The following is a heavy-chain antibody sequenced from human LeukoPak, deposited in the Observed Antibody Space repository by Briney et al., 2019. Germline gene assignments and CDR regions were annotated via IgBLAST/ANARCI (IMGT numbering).Heavy chain of an antibody. J-gene: IGHJ4*02. V-gene: IGHV4-4*02. CDR1: GGSISSSNW. CDR2: IYHSGST. Sequence: PSETLSLTCAVSGGSISSSNWWSWVRPPPGKGLEWIGEIYHSGSTNYNPSLKSRVTISVDKSKNQFSLKLSSVTAADTAVYYCARVAYYYDSSGYYSPFDYWGQGTLVTVSS. D-gene: IGHD3-22*01. CDR3: ARVAYYYDSSGYYSPFDY.